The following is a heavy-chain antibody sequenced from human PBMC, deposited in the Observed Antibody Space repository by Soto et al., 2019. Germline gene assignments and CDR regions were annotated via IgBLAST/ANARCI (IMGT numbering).Heavy chain of an antibody. CDR2: IIPIFGTA. CDR1: GGTFSSYA. D-gene: IGHD3-22*01. Sequence: GASVKVSCKASGGTFSSYAISWVRQAPGQGLEWMGGIIPIFGTANYAQKFQGRVTITADESTSTAYMELSSLRSEDTAVYYCARDHYYDSSGRTEIFDYWGQGTLVTVSS. J-gene: IGHJ4*02. CDR3: ARDHYYDSSGRTEIFDY. V-gene: IGHV1-69*13.